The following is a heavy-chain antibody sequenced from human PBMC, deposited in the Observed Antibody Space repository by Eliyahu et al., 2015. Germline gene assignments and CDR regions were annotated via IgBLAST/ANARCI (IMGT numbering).Heavy chain of an antibody. D-gene: IGHD6-19*01. CDR2: ITAYNGNT. CDR1: GYTFPSYG. V-gene: IGHV1-18*01. CDR3: ARNNSGWYVDY. Sequence: QVQLVQSGXEVKKPGASVKVSCXASGYTFPSYGXTWXRQAPGQGLEWMGWITAYNGNTXYAQKLQGRVTMTTDTSTSTAYMELRSLRSDDTAVYYCARNNSGWYVDYWGQGTLVTVSS. J-gene: IGHJ4*02.